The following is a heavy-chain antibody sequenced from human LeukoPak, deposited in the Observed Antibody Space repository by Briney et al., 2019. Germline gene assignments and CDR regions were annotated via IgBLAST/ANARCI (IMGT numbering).Heavy chain of an antibody. Sequence: ASVKVSCKASGFTFPSSAMQWVRQARGQRLEWIGWIVVGSGNTNYAQKFQERVTITRDMSTSTAYMELSSLRSEDTAAYYCASIGYGSGSYAFDIWGQGTMVTVSS. CDR2: IVVGSGNT. D-gene: IGHD3-10*01. CDR1: GFTFPSSA. CDR3: ASIGYGSGSYAFDI. J-gene: IGHJ3*02. V-gene: IGHV1-58*02.